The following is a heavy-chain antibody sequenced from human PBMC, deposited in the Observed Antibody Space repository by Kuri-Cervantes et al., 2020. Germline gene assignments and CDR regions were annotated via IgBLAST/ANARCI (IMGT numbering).Heavy chain of an antibody. CDR2: INADGRST. V-gene: IGHV3-74*01. CDR1: GFTFKDYW. CDR3: VTPTKLGGFDI. J-gene: IGHJ3*02. Sequence: GESLKISCAASGFTFKDYWMHWVRQTPGKGLVWVSRINADGRSTSYADSVKGRFTISRDNSKNTLYLRMNSLRVEDTAVYYCVTPTKLGGFDIWGQGTMVTVSS. D-gene: IGHD6-13*01.